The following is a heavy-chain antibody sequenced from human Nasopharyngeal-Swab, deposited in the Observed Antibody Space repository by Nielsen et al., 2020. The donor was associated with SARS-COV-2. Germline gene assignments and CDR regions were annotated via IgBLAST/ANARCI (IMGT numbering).Heavy chain of an antibody. D-gene: IGHD2/OR15-2a*01. Sequence: GGSLRLTCAASGFTFSSYDMSWVRQAPGKGLEWVSAISGSGRSTYYADSVKGRFTISRDTSKHTLYLQMNRLSAEDPAVYFFAKLDIGGWLGSTTGYFDYWGQGTLVTVSS. J-gene: IGHJ4*02. V-gene: IGHV3-23*01. CDR2: ISGSGRST. CDR3: AKLDIGGWLGSTTGYFDY. CDR1: GFTFSSYD.